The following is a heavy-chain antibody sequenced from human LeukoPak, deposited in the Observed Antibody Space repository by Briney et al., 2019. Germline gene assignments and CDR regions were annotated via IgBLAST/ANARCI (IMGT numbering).Heavy chain of an antibody. J-gene: IGHJ5*02. CDR3: ASGGYCSGGSCYPTPYNWFDP. CDR1: GSSISSSSYY. CDR2: IYYSGST. D-gene: IGHD2-15*01. V-gene: IGHV4-39*01. Sequence: SETLSLTCTVSGSSISSSSYYWGWIRQPPGKGLEWIGSIYYSGSTYYNPSLKSRVTISVDTSKNQFSLRLSSVTAADTAVYYCASGGYCSGGSCYPTPYNWFDPWGQGTLVTVCS.